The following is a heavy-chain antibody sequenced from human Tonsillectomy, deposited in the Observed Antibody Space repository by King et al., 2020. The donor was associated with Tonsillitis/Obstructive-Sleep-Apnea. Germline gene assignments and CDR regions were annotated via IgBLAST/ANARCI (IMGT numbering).Heavy chain of an antibody. Sequence: VQLVESGGGLVQPGRSLRLSCAASGFTFDDYAMHWVRQAPGKGLEWVSGISWNSSRIHYADSVKGRFTISRDNAKNSLYLQMNSLRAEDTALYYCTKGQRVYYSGGWFDPGGQATLVTVSP. D-gene: IGHD3-3*01. V-gene: IGHV3-9*01. CDR3: TKGQRVYYSGGWFDP. CDR2: ISWNSSRI. CDR1: GFTFDDYA. J-gene: IGHJ5*02.